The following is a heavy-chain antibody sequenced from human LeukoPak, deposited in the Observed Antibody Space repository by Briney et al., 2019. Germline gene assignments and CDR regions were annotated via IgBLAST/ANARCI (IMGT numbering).Heavy chain of an antibody. J-gene: IGHJ4*02. CDR3: ARTHGGSSWYHHFDY. D-gene: IGHD6-13*01. CDR2: IFHSGST. CDR1: GDSISSGAYS. V-gene: IGHV4-30-2*01. Sequence: PSETLSLTCVVSGDSISSGAYSWSWIRQPPGKGLEWIGYIFHSGSTFYNPSLKSRVTISVDNSQNQFSLRLSSVTAADTAVYYCARTHGGSSWYHHFDYWGQGTLVTVSS.